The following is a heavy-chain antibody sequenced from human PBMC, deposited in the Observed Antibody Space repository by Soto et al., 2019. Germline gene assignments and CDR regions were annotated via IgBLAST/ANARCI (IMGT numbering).Heavy chain of an antibody. V-gene: IGHV4-59*01. D-gene: IGHD3-3*01. Sequence: SETLSLTCTVSGDSFNNYYWSWIRQPPGAGLEWIGYIHYSGTTNYNPSLKSRVTISMDTSKNQFFLKLTSMTAADTAVYYCARRWSGNDYWGQGTLVTVSS. CDR2: IHYSGTT. J-gene: IGHJ4*02. CDR1: GDSFNNYY. CDR3: ARRWSGNDY.